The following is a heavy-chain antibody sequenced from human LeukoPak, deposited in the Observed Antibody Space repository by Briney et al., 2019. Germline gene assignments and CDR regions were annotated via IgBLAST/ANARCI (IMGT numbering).Heavy chain of an antibody. CDR3: ARAGYTYTTLYY. D-gene: IGHD5-18*01. Sequence: PGGSLRLSCEASGFTFTDYWMSWVRQAPGKGLEWVANINQDGSEKNYVDSVKGRFTISRDNVKNSLYLQMNFLRGEDTAVYYCARAGYTYTTLYYWGPGTLVTVS. CDR2: INQDGSEK. CDR1: GFTFTDYW. J-gene: IGHJ4*02. V-gene: IGHV3-7*01.